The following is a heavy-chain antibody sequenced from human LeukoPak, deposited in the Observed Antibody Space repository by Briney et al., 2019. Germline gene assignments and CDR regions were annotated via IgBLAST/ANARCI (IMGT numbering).Heavy chain of an antibody. J-gene: IGHJ4*02. CDR3: ARELAGDYYDSSGYYPFDY. V-gene: IGHV1-46*01. CDR2: INPSGGST. D-gene: IGHD3-22*01. CDR1: GYTFTSYY. Sequence: ASVKVSCKASGYTFTSYYMHWVRQAPGQGLEWMGIINPSGGSTSYAQKFQGRVTMTRDTSTSTVYMELSSLRSEDTAVYYCARELAGDYYDSSGYYPFDYWGQGTLVTVSP.